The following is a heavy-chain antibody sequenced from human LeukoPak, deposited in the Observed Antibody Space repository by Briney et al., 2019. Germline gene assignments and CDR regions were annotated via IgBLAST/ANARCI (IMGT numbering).Heavy chain of an antibody. Sequence: GGSLRLSCAASDFTFSIYAMSWVRQAPGKGLEWVSAISGSGDNTYYADSVKGRFTISRDNSKNTLYLQMNSLRAEDTAVYYCAKDALDCSSTSCYAPMDYWGQGTLVTVSS. J-gene: IGHJ4*02. CDR1: DFTFSIYA. CDR3: AKDALDCSSTSCYAPMDY. CDR2: ISGSGDNT. D-gene: IGHD2-2*01. V-gene: IGHV3-23*01.